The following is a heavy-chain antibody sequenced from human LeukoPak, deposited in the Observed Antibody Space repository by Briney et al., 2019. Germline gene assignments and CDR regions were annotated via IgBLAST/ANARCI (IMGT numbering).Heavy chain of an antibody. CDR2: IFYTGTT. CDR1: GGSITSYY. J-gene: IGHJ4*02. CDR3: ARARWSPYYFDN. Sequence: SETLSLTCAVSGGSITSYYWSWIRQSPGKGVVWIGSIFYTGTTNYNPSLKSRVTISVDTSKNQFSLKLRSVATEDTAAYFCARARWSPYYFDNWGQGTLVTVSS. V-gene: IGHV4-59*01. D-gene: IGHD6-13*01.